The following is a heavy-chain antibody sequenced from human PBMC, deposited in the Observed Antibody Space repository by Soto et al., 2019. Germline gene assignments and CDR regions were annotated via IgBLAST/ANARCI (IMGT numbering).Heavy chain of an antibody. J-gene: IGHJ4*02. CDR2: IYHSGSA. CDR1: GQNIKTNYW. D-gene: IGHD2-2*01. CDR3: ASFNDRSEPAAILY. Sequence: SETLSLTCLVSGQNIKTNYWWAWVRQSPGKGLEWIGEIYHSGSAIYTPSLKNRVTLSLDVSKNEFYLAVNSVTAADTAVYYCASFNDRSEPAAILYWGQGTLVTVSS. V-gene: IGHV4-4*02.